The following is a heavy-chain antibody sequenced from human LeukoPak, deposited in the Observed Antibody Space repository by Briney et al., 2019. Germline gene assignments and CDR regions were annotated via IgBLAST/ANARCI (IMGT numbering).Heavy chain of an antibody. CDR3: ARLDRDGYNFVDY. D-gene: IGHD5-24*01. CDR1: GGSVSTYY. CDR2: ISTSGST. Sequence: SETLSLTCTVSGGSVSTYYWSWIRQPGGKGLEWIGRISTSGSTNYNPSLKSRVTISVDTSKNQFSLKLSSVTAADTAVYYCARLDRDGYNFVDYWGQGTLVTVSS. V-gene: IGHV4-4*07. J-gene: IGHJ4*02.